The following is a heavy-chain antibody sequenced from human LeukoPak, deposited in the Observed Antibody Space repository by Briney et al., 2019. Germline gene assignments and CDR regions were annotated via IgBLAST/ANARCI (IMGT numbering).Heavy chain of an antibody. D-gene: IGHD2-15*01. CDR2: ISITSKTI. Sequence: GGSLRLSCTGSGFTFSSNDMSWVRQPPGKGLEWVSYISITSKTIKYADSVKGRFTISRDNAKNSLYLQMNSLRDEDTAVYYCVRLVRSRSCSGGTCYSDYWGQGTLVTVSS. J-gene: IGHJ4*02. CDR1: GFTFSSND. CDR3: VRLVRSRSCSGGTCYSDY. V-gene: IGHV3-48*02.